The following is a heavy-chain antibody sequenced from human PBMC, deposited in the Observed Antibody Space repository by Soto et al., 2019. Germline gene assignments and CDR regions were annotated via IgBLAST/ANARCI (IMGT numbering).Heavy chain of an antibody. Sequence: GESLKISCKGSGYSFTSYWIGWVRQMPGKGLEWMGIIYPGDSDTRYSPSFQGQVTISADKSISTAYLQWSSLKASDTAMYYCARLMEVVVAATHNWFDPWGQGTLVTVSS. V-gene: IGHV5-51*01. CDR3: ARLMEVVVAATHNWFDP. J-gene: IGHJ5*02. CDR1: GYSFTSYW. D-gene: IGHD2-15*01. CDR2: IYPGDSDT.